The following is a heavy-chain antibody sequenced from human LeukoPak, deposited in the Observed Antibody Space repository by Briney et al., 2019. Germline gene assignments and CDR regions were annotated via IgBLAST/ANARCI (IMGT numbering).Heavy chain of an antibody. CDR1: GFTFSSYS. CDR3: AKSEGTVFLALDY. D-gene: IGHD3-10*01. Sequence: QSGGSLRLSCAASGFTFSSYSMNWVRQAPGKGLEWVSAISGSGGSTYYADSVKGRFTISRDNSKNTLYLQMNSLRAEDTAVYYCAKSEGTVFLALDYWGQGTLVTVSS. J-gene: IGHJ4*02. CDR2: ISGSGGST. V-gene: IGHV3-23*01.